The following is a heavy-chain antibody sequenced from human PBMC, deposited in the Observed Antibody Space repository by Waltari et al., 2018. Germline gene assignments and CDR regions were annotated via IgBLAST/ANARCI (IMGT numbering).Heavy chain of an antibody. J-gene: IGHJ5*02. Sequence: EVQLVESGGGLVQPGRSLRLDCTASGFIFGDYARSWFRQAPGKGLEGVGFIRSKAYVGTPEYGESVRGRFTISRDDSKGTAYLQMSSLRTEDTALYYCARDGLTGGYGSWFDPWGQGTLVTVSS. CDR3: ARDGLTGGYGSWFDP. CDR1: GFIFGDYA. CDR2: IRSKAYVGTP. V-gene: IGHV3-49*03. D-gene: IGHD3-10*01.